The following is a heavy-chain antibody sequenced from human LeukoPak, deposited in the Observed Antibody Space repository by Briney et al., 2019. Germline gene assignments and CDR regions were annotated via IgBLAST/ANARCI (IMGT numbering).Heavy chain of an antibody. D-gene: IGHD6-19*01. J-gene: IGHJ6*02. CDR2: ISSSGSNI. V-gene: IGHV3-11*01. CDR3: ARLGYSTGWPYYYFGMDV. CDR1: GFTFSDHY. Sequence: GGSLRLSCAASGFTFSDHYMSWIRQAPGKGLEWVSYISSSGSNIYNADSVKGRFTISRENAKNSLYLQMNSLRAEDTAVYYCARLGYSTGWPYYYFGMDVWGQGTAVTVSS.